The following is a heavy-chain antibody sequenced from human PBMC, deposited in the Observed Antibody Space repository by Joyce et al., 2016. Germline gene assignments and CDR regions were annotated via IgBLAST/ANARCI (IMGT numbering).Heavy chain of an antibody. J-gene: IGHJ6*02. CDR1: GSTFCSSS. V-gene: IGHV3-21*01. D-gene: IGHD3-16*01. Sequence: QLVDSGGGVVKPGGSLRLSCEASGSTFCSSSIGWFRQAPGKGLEWGAAISVTSYYRFHAETVRGRFTVSRDNAKKTLYLQMNSLRAEDSAVFYCARGGISYYYAMDVWGQGTTVTVSS. CDR2: ISVTSYYR. CDR3: ARGGISYYYAMDV.